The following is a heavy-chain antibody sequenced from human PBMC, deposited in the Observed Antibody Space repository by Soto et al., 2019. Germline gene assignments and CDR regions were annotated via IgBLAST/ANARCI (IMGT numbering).Heavy chain of an antibody. D-gene: IGHD5-12*01. Sequence: PSETLSLTCAVSGGSISSGGYSWSWIRQPPGKGLEWIGYIYHSGSTYYNPSLKSRVTISVDTSKNQFSLKLSSVTAADTAVYYCARASPLKWLRTLDVWGQGTTVTVSS. J-gene: IGHJ6*02. CDR2: IYHSGST. CDR1: GGSISSGGYS. CDR3: ARASPLKWLRTLDV. V-gene: IGHV4-30-2*05.